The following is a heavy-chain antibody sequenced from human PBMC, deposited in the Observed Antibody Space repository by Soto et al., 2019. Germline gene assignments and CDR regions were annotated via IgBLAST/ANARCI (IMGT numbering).Heavy chain of an antibody. V-gene: IGHV3-48*03. Sequence: EVQLVESGGGLVQPGGSRRLSCAASGFTFSSYEMNWVRQAPGKGLEWVSYISSSGSTIYYADSVKGRFTISRDNAKNSLYLQMNSLRAEDTAVYYCARGEHYYDSSGYYYWGQGTLVTVSS. CDR2: ISSSGSTI. CDR3: ARGEHYYDSSGYYY. D-gene: IGHD3-22*01. J-gene: IGHJ4*02. CDR1: GFTFSSYE.